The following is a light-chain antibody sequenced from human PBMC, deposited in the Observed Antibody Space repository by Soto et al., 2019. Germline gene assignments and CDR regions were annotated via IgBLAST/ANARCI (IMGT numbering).Light chain of an antibody. CDR3: QHYENWPPMT. Sequence: EIVLTQSPGTLSLSPGERATLSCRASQSVRSNYLAWYQQKPGRAPRLLIYGASSRATGIPDRFSGSGSGTDFTLTISSLQSEDFAVYYCQHYENWPPMTFGQGTRLEIK. V-gene: IGKV3-20*01. J-gene: IGKJ5*01. CDR1: QSVRSNY. CDR2: GAS.